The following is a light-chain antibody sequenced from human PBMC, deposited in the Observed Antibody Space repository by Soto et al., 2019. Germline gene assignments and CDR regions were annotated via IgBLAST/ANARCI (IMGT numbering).Light chain of an antibody. CDR3: ASWDDSLNGPV. V-gene: IGLV1-44*01. Sequence: QSMVTQPPSASGTPGQRVTISCSGSSSNIGSNFVSWYQRLPGTAPNLLIYSINQRPSGVPDRFSGSKSGTSASLAISGLQSEDEADYFCASWDDSLNGPVFGGGTKLTVL. CDR2: SIN. J-gene: IGLJ3*02. CDR1: SSNIGSNF.